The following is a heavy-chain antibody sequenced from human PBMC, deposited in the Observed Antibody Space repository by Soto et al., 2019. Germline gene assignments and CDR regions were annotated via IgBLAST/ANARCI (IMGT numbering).Heavy chain of an antibody. CDR2: IFYSGST. Sequence: SETLSLTCNVSGGSISSSRSYWAWIRQPPGKGLEWIANIFYSGSTNYNPSLKSRVTISVDTSKNQFSLKLSSVTAADTAVYYCARAAPYDYIWGSYRYSNWFDPWGQGTLVTVSS. CDR1: GGSISSSRSY. CDR3: ARAAPYDYIWGSYRYSNWFDP. V-gene: IGHV4-39*07. D-gene: IGHD3-16*02. J-gene: IGHJ5*02.